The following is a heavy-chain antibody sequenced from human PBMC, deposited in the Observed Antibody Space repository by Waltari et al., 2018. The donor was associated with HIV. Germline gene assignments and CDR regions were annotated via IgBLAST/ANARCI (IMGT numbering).Heavy chain of an antibody. CDR2: VNHSGNI. J-gene: IGHJ4*02. CDR3: SREGYGGNPANNFDF. D-gene: IGHD2-15*01. Sequence: QVHLQQSGAGLLKPSETLSLTCTVSGGSFSGYYWSWIHQPPGQGLEWIGEVNHSGNINYNPSLKSRLIISVDTSKRQFSLRLKSVTAADTAVYYCSREGYGGNPANNFDFWGQGTLVSVSS. V-gene: IGHV4-34*01. CDR1: GGSFSGYY.